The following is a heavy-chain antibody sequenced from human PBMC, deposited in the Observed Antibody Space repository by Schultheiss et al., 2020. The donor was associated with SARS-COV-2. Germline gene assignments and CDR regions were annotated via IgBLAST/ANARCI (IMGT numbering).Heavy chain of an antibody. Sequence: ASVKVSCKASGYTFTGYYMHWVRQAPGQGLEWMGGMNPNSGNTSYAQKFQGRVTMTRDTSTSTVYMELSSLRSEDTAVYYCARGCSSTSCYTGGGGDPWGQGTLVTVSS. D-gene: IGHD2-2*02. V-gene: IGHV1-46*01. J-gene: IGHJ5*02. CDR1: GYTFTGYY. CDR2: MNPNSGNT. CDR3: ARGCSSTSCYTGGGGDP.